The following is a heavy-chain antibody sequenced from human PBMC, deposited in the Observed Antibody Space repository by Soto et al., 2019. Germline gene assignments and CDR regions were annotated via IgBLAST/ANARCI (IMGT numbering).Heavy chain of an antibody. CDR1: GFTFSDYY. Sequence: QVQLVESGGGLVKPGGSLRLSCAASGFTFSDYYMSWIRQAPGKGLEWVSYISSSGSTIYYADSVKGRFTISRDNSKNTLYLQMNSLRAEDTAVYYCARDPSYYYGSGRTFDAFDIWGQGTMVTVSS. V-gene: IGHV3-11*04. D-gene: IGHD3-10*01. CDR2: ISSSGSTI. J-gene: IGHJ3*02. CDR3: ARDPSYYYGSGRTFDAFDI.